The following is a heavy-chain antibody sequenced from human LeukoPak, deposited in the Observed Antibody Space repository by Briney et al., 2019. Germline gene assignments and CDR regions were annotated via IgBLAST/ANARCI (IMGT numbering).Heavy chain of an antibody. D-gene: IGHD3-10*01. CDR3: ARGRGCSTMACYPDY. Sequence: GGSLRLSCAASGFAISDYTINWVRQAPGKGLEWVSSISPSSSYIYYADSVKGRFTISRDNAKKSLYLQMNSLRAEDTAMYYCARGRGCSTMACYPDYWGQGTLVTVSS. J-gene: IGHJ4*02. V-gene: IGHV3-21*01. CDR2: ISPSSSYI. CDR1: GFAISDYT.